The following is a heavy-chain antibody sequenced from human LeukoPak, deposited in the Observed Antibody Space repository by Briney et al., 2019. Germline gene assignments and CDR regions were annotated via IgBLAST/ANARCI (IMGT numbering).Heavy chain of an antibody. J-gene: IGHJ4*02. D-gene: IGHD5-18*01. Sequence: GRSLRLSCAASGFTFDDYAMHWVRQAPGKGLEWVSGISWNSGSIGYADSVKGRFIISRDNAKNSLYLQMNSLRAEDTALYYCAKDTARYSYGLAVDYWGQGTLVTVSS. CDR3: AKDTARYSYGLAVDY. V-gene: IGHV3-9*01. CDR1: GFTFDDYA. CDR2: ISWNSGSI.